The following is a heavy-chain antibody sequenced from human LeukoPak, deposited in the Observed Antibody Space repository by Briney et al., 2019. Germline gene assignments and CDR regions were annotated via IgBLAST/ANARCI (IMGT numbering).Heavy chain of an antibody. CDR2: FYCGGSA. J-gene: IGHJ4*02. CDR1: GGSISSSNYY. V-gene: IGHV4-39*07. D-gene: IGHD2-8*01. CDR3: ARKQGGSMYDV. Sequence: PSETLSLTCIVPGGSISSSNYYWAWIRQPPGKGLEWIGTFYCGGSAYYNPSLTSRVSISKDTSDNRFSLRLYSVTAADTAVYYCARKQGGSMYDVWGQGTQVTVSS.